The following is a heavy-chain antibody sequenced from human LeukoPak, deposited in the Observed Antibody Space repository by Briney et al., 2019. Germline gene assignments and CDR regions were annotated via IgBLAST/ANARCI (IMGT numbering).Heavy chain of an antibody. Sequence: GRSLRLSCAASGFTFSSYVMHWVRQAPGKGLEWVAIISYDGSNEYYADSVKGRFTISRDNSKNTLYLQMNSLRAEDTAVYYCATLAAAGNAPGYWGQGTLVTVSS. CDR3: ATLAAAGNAPGY. CDR2: ISYDGSNE. D-gene: IGHD6-13*01. J-gene: IGHJ4*02. V-gene: IGHV3-30*04. CDR1: GFTFSSYV.